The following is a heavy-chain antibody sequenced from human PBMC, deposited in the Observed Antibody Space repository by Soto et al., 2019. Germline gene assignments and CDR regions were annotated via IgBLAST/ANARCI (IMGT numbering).Heavy chain of an antibody. J-gene: IGHJ5*02. CDR3: ASPVEPATTNWFDP. Sequence: QLQLQESGPGLVKPSETLSLTCTVSGGSISSSSYYWGWIRQPPGKVLEWIGSIYYSGSTYYNPSLKSRVTISVDTSKNQFSLKLSSVTAAETAVYYCASPVEPATTNWFDPWGQGTLVTVSS. CDR2: IYYSGST. CDR1: GGSISSSSYY. D-gene: IGHD1-26*01. V-gene: IGHV4-39*01.